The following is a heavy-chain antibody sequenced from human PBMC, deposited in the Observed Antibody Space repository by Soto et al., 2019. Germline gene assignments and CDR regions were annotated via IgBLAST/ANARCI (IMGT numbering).Heavy chain of an antibody. CDR2: FYYSGST. J-gene: IGHJ4*02. CDR3: ARGGWKLFDY. D-gene: IGHD6-19*01. V-gene: IGHV4-59*01. Sequence: SETLSLTCTVSGGSISSYYWSWIRQPPGKGLEWIGYFYYSGSTNYNPSLKSRVTISVDTSKNQFSLKLSSVTAAETAVYYCARGGWKLFDYWGQGPLVTVSS. CDR1: GGSISSYY.